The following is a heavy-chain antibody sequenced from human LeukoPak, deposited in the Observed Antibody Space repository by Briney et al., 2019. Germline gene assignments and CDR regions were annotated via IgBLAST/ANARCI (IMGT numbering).Heavy chain of an antibody. J-gene: IGHJ6*02. Sequence: PSETLSLTCAVSGGSISSNNWWGWVRQPPGKGLEWIGEIYHSGSPNYNPSLKSRVTISVDKSRNHFSLNLSSVTAADTAVYYCARDTSHYYDSSGYLYYYYGMDVWGQGTTVTVSS. CDR2: IYHSGSP. D-gene: IGHD3-22*01. V-gene: IGHV4-4*02. CDR1: GGSISSNNW. CDR3: ARDTSHYYDSSGYLYYYYGMDV.